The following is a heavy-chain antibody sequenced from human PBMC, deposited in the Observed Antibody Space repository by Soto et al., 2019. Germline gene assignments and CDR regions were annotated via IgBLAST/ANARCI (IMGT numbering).Heavy chain of an antibody. V-gene: IGHV4-30-4*01. CDR1: GGSISSGDYY. CDR3: ARGNPGYLNWFDP. CDR2: IYYSGST. Sequence: PSETLSLTGPVSGGSISSGDYYWSWIRQPPGKGLEWIGYIYYSGSTYYNPSLKSRVTISVDTSKNQFSLKLSSVTAADTAVYYCARGNPGYLNWFDPWGQGTLVTVSS. J-gene: IGHJ5*02. D-gene: IGHD3-16*02.